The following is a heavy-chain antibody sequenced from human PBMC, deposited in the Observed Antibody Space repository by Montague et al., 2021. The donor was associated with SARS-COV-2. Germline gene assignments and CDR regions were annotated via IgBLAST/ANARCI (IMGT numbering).Heavy chain of an antibody. V-gene: IGHV4-34*01. J-gene: IGHJ4*02. CDR3: ARGTKGVFTYDYDSSGYASDY. CDR2: INHSGST. CDR1: GGSFSGYY. Sequence: ETLSLTCAVYGGSFSGYYWSWIRQPPGKGLEWIGEINHSGSTKYNPSLESRVTISVDTSKNQFSLKLSSVTAADTAVYYCARGTKGVFTYDYDSSGYASDYWGQGTLVTVSS. D-gene: IGHD3-22*01.